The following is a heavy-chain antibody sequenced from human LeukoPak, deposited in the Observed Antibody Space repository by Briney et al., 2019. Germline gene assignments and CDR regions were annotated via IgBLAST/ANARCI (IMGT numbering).Heavy chain of an antibody. V-gene: IGHV3-11*01. CDR2: ISRSGSTK. CDR3: AKGYCISTKCFFDY. D-gene: IGHD2-2*01. CDR1: GFTFSDYS. J-gene: IGHJ4*02. Sequence: GGSLRLSCAASGFTFSDYSMRWIRQAPGKGLERVSSISRSGSTKYYADSVKGPFTISRDNATNSLFMQMNSLRAEDTALYYCAKGYCISTKCFFDYWGQGTLVTVSS.